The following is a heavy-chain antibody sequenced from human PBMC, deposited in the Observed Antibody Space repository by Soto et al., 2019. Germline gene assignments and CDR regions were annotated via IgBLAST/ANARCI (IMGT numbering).Heavy chain of an antibody. J-gene: IGHJ6*02. Sequence: QVQLQESGPRLVNPSQTLSLTCTVSGGSISSGDYYWSWIRQPPGKGLEWIGYIYYSGSTYYNPSLKSRVTISVDTSKNQFSLKLSSVTAADTAVYYCARDSVTHFYTSYGMDVWGQGTTVTVSS. CDR2: IYYSGST. D-gene: IGHD4-4*01. V-gene: IGHV4-30-4*01. CDR3: ARDSVTHFYTSYGMDV. CDR1: GGSISSGDYY.